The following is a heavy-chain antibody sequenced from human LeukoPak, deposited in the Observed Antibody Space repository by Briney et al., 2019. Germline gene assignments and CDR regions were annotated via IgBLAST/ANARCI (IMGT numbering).Heavy chain of an antibody. CDR1: GFTFSHYG. J-gene: IGHJ4*02. CDR3: TKGLYCPSAGCYTRQTEFDY. Sequence: GGSLRLSCAASGFTFSHYGMHWVRQAPGKGLEWVAVISFDGSTSYYADSVKGRFTISRDNSQNTLFLQMSGLRADDTAVYYCTKGLYCPSAGCYTRQTEFDYWGQGTLVTVSS. D-gene: IGHD2-2*02. CDR2: ISFDGSTS. V-gene: IGHV3-30*18.